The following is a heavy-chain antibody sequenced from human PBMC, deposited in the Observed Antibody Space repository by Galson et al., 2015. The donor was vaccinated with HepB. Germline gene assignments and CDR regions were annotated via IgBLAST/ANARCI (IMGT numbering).Heavy chain of an antibody. J-gene: IGHJ4*02. Sequence: LSLTCAVSGGSISSSNWWSWVRQPPGKGLEWIGEIYHSGSTNYNPSLKSRVTISVDKSKNQFSLKLSSVTAADTAVYYCARDDHDYCSSTSCYFYWGQGTLVTVSS. CDR3: ARDDHDYCSSTSCYFY. V-gene: IGHV4-4*02. CDR1: GGSISSSNW. D-gene: IGHD2-2*01. CDR2: IYHSGST.